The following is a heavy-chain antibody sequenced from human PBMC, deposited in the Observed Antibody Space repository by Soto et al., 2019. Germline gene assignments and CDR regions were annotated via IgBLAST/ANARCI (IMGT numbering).Heavy chain of an antibody. CDR2: IIPIFGTA. CDR3: ARGVRYFDWLIDY. V-gene: IGHV1-69*01. J-gene: IGHJ4*02. D-gene: IGHD3-9*01. CDR1: GGTFSSYA. Sequence: QVQLVQSGAEVKKPGSSVKVSCKASGGTFSSYAISWVRQAPGQGLEWMGGIIPIFGTANYAQTFQGRVKITADESRSTAYMELSSLRSEDTAVYYCARGVRYFDWLIDYWGQGTLVTVSS.